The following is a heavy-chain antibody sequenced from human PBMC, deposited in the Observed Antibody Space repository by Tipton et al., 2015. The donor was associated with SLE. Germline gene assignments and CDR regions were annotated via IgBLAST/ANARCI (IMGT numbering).Heavy chain of an antibody. J-gene: IGHJ6*03. CDR3: ARGGHCTSDSCYVYYYYMDV. V-gene: IGHV4-59*01. Sequence: LRLSCTVSGGSINYYYWNWIRQPPGKGLEWIGYVFYNGNTNYNASLKSRVTMSVDTSKSQFSLQLRSVTAADTAGYYCARGGHCTSDSCYVYYYYMDVWGEGTTVAVPS. D-gene: IGHD2-2*01. CDR1: GGSINYYY. CDR2: VFYNGNT.